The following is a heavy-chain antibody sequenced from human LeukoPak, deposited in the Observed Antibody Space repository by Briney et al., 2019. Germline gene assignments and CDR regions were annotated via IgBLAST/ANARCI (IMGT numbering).Heavy chain of an antibody. V-gene: IGHV3-7*03. Sequence: GGSLRLSCAASGFTFSSYWMSWIRQAPGKGLEWVANIKQDGSEKYYVDSVKGRFTISRDNAKNSLYLQMNSLRAEDTAVYYCAREGYDFSVGYWGQGTLVTVSS. CDR1: GFTFSSYW. J-gene: IGHJ4*02. CDR3: AREGYDFSVGY. D-gene: IGHD3-3*01. CDR2: IKQDGSEK.